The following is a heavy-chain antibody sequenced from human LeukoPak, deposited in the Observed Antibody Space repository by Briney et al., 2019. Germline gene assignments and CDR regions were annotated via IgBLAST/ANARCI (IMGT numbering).Heavy chain of an antibody. CDR3: ARVDHYYGSQGPWHYYYYMDV. Sequence: PSETLSLTCTVSGGSISGYYWSWIRQPPGKGLEWIGYIYYSGSTNYNPSLKSRVTISVDTSKNQFSLKLSSVTAADTAVYYCARVDHYYGSQGPWHYYYYMDVWGKGTTVTVSS. CDR2: IYYSGST. CDR1: GGSISGYY. J-gene: IGHJ6*03. V-gene: IGHV4-59*01. D-gene: IGHD3-10*01.